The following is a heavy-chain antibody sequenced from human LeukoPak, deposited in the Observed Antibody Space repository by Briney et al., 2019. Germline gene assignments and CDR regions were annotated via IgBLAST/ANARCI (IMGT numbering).Heavy chain of an antibody. J-gene: IGHJ3*02. CDR1: GYTFTSYG. D-gene: IGHD1-26*01. CDR2: ISAYNGNT. Sequence: ASVKVSCKASGYTFTSYGISWVRQAPGQGLEWMGWISAYNGNTNYAQKFQGRVTITADESTSTAYMELSSLRSEDTAVYYCAREGGSYYGTKAFDIWGQGTMVTVSS. CDR3: AREGGSYYGTKAFDI. V-gene: IGHV1-18*01.